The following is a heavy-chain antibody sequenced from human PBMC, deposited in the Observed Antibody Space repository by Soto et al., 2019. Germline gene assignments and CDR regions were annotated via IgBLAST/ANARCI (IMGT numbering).Heavy chain of an antibody. CDR2: IIPIFDTT. J-gene: IGHJ4*02. D-gene: IGHD2-21*02. V-gene: IGHV1-69*01. CDR3: ARAPILVSVTLHENYFDS. CDR1: GYSFTSYW. Sequence: PGESLKISCKGSGYSFTSYWISWVRQAPGQGLEWMGGIIPIFDTTNYAQKLQGRITIIADESTNTVYMELSNLRSADTGVYYCARAPILVSVTLHENYFDSWGQGTLVTVSS.